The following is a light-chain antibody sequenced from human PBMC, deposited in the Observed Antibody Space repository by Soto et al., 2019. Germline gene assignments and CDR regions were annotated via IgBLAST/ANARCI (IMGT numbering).Light chain of an antibody. Sequence: QYVLTQPPSASETPGQRVTISCSGSSSNIGSNAVNWYQQLPGTAPKLLIYSNNQRPSGVPDRFSGSKSGTSASLAISGLQSDDEADYYCAAWDDSLNGGVFGGGTKLTVL. CDR2: SNN. CDR1: SSNIGSNA. J-gene: IGLJ3*02. CDR3: AAWDDSLNGGV. V-gene: IGLV1-44*01.